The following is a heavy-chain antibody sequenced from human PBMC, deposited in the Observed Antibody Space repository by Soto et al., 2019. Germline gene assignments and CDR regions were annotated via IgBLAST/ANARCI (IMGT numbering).Heavy chain of an antibody. D-gene: IGHD6-19*01. Sequence: QVRLVESGGGVVQTGRSLRLSCTASGISFSSYAMYWFRQPPGKGLEWVAVISHDGINKHYADSVKGRVTVSRDNSNHSLDLQLNSLRGEDTAMYYCARDMYSSDYFVKWFEPWGQGTLVTVSS. J-gene: IGHJ5*02. CDR1: GISFSSYA. CDR2: ISHDGINK. V-gene: IGHV3-30-3*01. CDR3: ARDMYSSDYFVKWFEP.